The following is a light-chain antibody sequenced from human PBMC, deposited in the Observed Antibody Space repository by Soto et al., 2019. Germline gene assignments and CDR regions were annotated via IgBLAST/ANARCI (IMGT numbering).Light chain of an antibody. Sequence: EIVLTQSPGTLSLSPGERATLSCRASQSVGSIYLAWYQQKPGQAPRLLIHGASNRASGIPDRFSGSGSGTDFTLTISRLEPEDFAVYYCQQYSFMWTFGQGTKVDIK. CDR3: QQYSFMWT. V-gene: IGKV3-20*01. CDR1: QSVGSIY. CDR2: GAS. J-gene: IGKJ1*01.